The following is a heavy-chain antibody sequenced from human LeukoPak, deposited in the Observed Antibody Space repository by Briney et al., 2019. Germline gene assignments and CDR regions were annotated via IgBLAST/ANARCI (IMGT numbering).Heavy chain of an antibody. CDR1: GFTFRSYW. CDR2: INSDGSST. D-gene: IGHD2-8*01. V-gene: IGHV3-74*01. J-gene: IGHJ3*02. CDR3: ARDSDFVPTSDAFDI. Sequence: GGSLRLSCAASGFTFRSYWMHWVRQAPGKGLVWVSRINSDGSSTRYADSVKGRFTISRDNAKNTLYLQMNSLRAGDTAVYYCARDSDFVPTSDAFDIWGQGTMVTVSS.